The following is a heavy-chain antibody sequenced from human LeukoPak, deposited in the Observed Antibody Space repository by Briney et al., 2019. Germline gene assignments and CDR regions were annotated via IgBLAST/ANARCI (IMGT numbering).Heavy chain of an antibody. Sequence: PSETLSLTFAVYGGSFSGYYWNWIRQPPGKGLEWIGEINHSGSTNYNPSLKSRVTISVDTSENQFSLKLTSVTAADTAVYYCAREARLYDRNRRVFYYYYMDVWGKGTTVTVSS. D-gene: IGHD2/OR15-2a*01. CDR1: GGSFSGYY. V-gene: IGHV4-34*01. J-gene: IGHJ6*03. CDR3: AREARLYDRNRRVFYYYYMDV. CDR2: INHSGST.